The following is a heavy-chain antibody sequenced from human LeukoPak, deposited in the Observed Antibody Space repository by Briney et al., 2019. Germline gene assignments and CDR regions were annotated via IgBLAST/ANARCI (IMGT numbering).Heavy chain of an antibody. CDR1: GYTFTSYG. D-gene: IGHD2-2*01. J-gene: IGHJ5*02. V-gene: IGHV1-18*01. Sequence: AAVKVSCKASGYTFTSYGISWVRQAPGQGVEWMGWISAYNGNTNYAQKLQGRVTIPAHESTSTAYMELSSLRSEDTAVYYCANPRSQLLSEWFDPWGQGTLVTVSS. CDR2: ISAYNGNT. CDR3: ANPRSQLLSEWFDP.